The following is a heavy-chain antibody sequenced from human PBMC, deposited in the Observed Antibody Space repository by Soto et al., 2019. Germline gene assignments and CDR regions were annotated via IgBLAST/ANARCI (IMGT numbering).Heavy chain of an antibody. D-gene: IGHD2-2*01. CDR2: INAGNGNT. CDR3: ARGTGYCSSTSCYADYYYYYGMDV. CDR1: GYTFTSYA. Sequence: ASVKVSCKASGYTFTSYAMHWVRQAPGQRLEWMGWINAGNGNTKYSQKFQGRVTITRDTSASTAYMELSSLRSEDTAVYYCARGTGYCSSTSCYADYYYYYGMDVWGQGTTVTVSS. V-gene: IGHV1-3*01. J-gene: IGHJ6*02.